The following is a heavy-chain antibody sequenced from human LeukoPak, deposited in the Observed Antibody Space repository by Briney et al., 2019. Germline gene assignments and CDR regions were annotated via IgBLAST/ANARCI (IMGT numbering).Heavy chain of an antibody. J-gene: IGHJ5*02. CDR2: INHSGST. CDR1: GGSFSGYY. V-gene: IGHV4-34*01. Sequence: SETLSLTCAVYGGSFSGYYWSWIRQPPGKGLEWIGEINHSGSTNYNPSLKSRVTISVDTSKNQFSLKLSSVTAADTAVYYCARHKWWELPYASGWFDPWGQGTLVTVSS. D-gene: IGHD1-26*01. CDR3: ARHKWWELPYASGWFDP.